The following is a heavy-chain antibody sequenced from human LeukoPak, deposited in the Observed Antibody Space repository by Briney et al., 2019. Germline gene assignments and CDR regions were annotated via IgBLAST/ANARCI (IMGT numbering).Heavy chain of an antibody. J-gene: IGHJ3*02. D-gene: IGHD2-8*01. Sequence: GGSLRLSCAVSGFTFSSYAMSWVRQAPGKGLEWVSAISGSGGSTYYADSVKGRFTISRDNSKNTLYLQMNSLRAEGTAVYYCAKDLPNAYFSKDAFDIWGQGTMVTVSS. CDR3: AKDLPNAYFSKDAFDI. V-gene: IGHV3-23*01. CDR1: GFTFSSYA. CDR2: ISGSGGST.